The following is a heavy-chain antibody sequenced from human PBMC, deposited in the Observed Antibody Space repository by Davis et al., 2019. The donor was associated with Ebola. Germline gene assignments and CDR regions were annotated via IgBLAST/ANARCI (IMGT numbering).Heavy chain of an antibody. Sequence: ASVKVSCKASGYTFTSYAMHWVRQAPGQGLEWMGWINPNSGGTNYAQKFQGWVTMTRDTSISTAYMELSRLRSDDTAVYYCASSKGTYYYYGMDVWGQGTTVTVSS. CDR1: GYTFTSYA. CDR2: INPNSGGT. V-gene: IGHV1-2*04. J-gene: IGHJ6*02. D-gene: IGHD3/OR15-3a*01. CDR3: ASSKGTYYYYGMDV.